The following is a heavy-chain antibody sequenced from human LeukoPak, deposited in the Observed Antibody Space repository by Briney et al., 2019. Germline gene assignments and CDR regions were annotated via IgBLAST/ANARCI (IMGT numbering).Heavy chain of an antibody. CDR1: GYTFTSYG. D-gene: IGHD3-9*01. V-gene: IGHV1-18*01. CDR3: ATITTARTYYDILTGYSQGLNFDY. Sequence: GASVKVSCKASGYTFTSYGISWVRQAPGQGLEWMGWISAYNGNTNYAQKLQGRVTMTTDTSTSTAYMELSSLRSEDTAVYYCATITTARTYYDILTGYSQGLNFDYWGQGTLVTVSS. CDR2: ISAYNGNT. J-gene: IGHJ4*02.